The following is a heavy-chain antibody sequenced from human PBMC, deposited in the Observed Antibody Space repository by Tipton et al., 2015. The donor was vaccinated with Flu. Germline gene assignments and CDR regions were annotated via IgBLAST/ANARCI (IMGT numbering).Heavy chain of an antibody. V-gene: IGHV3-48*01. CDR1: GFTFSSYS. CDR2: IVGIGNTI. J-gene: IGHJ4*02. D-gene: IGHD6-19*01. Sequence: SLRLSCAASGFTFSSYSMTWVRQAPGRGLEWVAYIVGIGNTIYYADSVKGRFTISRDNSKNMLYLQMSSLRPEDTAVYYCAKVIPELVAGLDYWGQGTLVTVPS. CDR3: AKVIPELVAGLDY.